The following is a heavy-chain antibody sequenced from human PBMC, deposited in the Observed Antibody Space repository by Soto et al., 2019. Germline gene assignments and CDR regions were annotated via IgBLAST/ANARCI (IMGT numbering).Heavy chain of an antibody. J-gene: IGHJ6*04. CDR1: GFTFSDYY. V-gene: IGHV3-11*01. D-gene: IGHD3-9*01. Sequence: QVQLVESGGGLVQPGGTLRLSCTASGFTFSDYYLTWIRQAPGKGLESFSYISNSGTGMYYAYSVKGRFTISRDKAKNSLYLQLNSLRAEDTAVYYCAREYYDVLTDYYRYYYIDVWGKGITVTVSS. CDR2: ISNSGTGM. CDR3: AREYYDVLTDYYRYYYIDV.